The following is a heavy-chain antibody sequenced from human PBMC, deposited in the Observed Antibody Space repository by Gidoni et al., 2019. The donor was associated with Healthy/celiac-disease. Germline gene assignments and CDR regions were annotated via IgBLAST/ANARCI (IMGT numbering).Heavy chain of an antibody. Sequence: QVQLVESGGGVVQPGRSLRLSCAASGFTFSSYALNWVRQAPGKGLGWVAVISYDGSNKYYADSVKGRFTISRDNSKNTLYLQMNSLRAEDTAVYYCAREDSLKAGSYSSSAFDYWGQGTLVTVSS. CDR1: GFTFSSYA. J-gene: IGHJ4*02. CDR2: ISYDGSNK. D-gene: IGHD6-6*01. CDR3: AREDSLKAGSYSSSAFDY. V-gene: IGHV3-30-3*01.